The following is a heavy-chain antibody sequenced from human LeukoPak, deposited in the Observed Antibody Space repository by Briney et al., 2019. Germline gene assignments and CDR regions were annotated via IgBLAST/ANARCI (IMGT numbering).Heavy chain of an antibody. J-gene: IGHJ5*02. CDR2: ISGSGGST. V-gene: IGHV3-23*01. CDR1: GFTFSSYA. Sequence: QPRGSLRLSCAASGFTFSSYAMSWVRQAPGKGLEWVSAISGSGGSTYYADSVKGRFTISRDNSKNTLYLQMNSLRAEDTAVYYCAKTGLIAAAGTWWFDPWGQGTLVTVSS. CDR3: AKTGLIAAAGTWWFDP. D-gene: IGHD6-13*01.